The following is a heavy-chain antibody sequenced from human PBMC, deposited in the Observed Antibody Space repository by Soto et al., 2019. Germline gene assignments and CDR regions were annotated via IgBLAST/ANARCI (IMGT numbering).Heavy chain of an antibody. D-gene: IGHD3-22*01. V-gene: IGHV4-30-2*01. CDR3: ASDFYDSSGYYLAFDI. Sequence: SETLSLTCAVSGGSIGIGGYSWSWILHPPGKGLEWIGYIYHSGSTYYNPSLKSRVTISVDRSKNQFSLKLSSVTAADTAVYYCASDFYDSSGYYLAFDISGQGTMVTVS. CDR2: IYHSGST. J-gene: IGHJ3*02. CDR1: GGSIGIGGYS.